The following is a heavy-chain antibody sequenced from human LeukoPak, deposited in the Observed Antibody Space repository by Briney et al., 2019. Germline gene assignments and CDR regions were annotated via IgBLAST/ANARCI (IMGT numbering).Heavy chain of an antibody. J-gene: IGHJ6*02. CDR1: GGSFSGYY. CDR2: INHSGST. V-gene: IGHV4-34*01. CDR3: ARTFYGDYPYYYYGMDV. D-gene: IGHD4-17*01. Sequence: SSETLSLTCAVYGGSFSGYYWSWIRQPPGKGLEWIGEINHSGSTNYNPSLKSRVTISVDTSKNQFSLKLSSVTAADTAVYYCARTFYGDYPYYYYGMDVWGQGTTVTVSS.